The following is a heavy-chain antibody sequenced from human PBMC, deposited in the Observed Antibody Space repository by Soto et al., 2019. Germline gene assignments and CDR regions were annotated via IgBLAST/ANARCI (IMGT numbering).Heavy chain of an antibody. V-gene: IGHV4-59*01. CDR1: GGSISGYY. D-gene: IGHD6-13*01. J-gene: IGHJ4*02. CDR2: IYYSGST. Sequence: PSETLSLTCTVPGGSISGYYWSWIRQPPGKGLEWIEYIYYSGSTNYNPSLKSRVTISSDTSKSQFSLKLSSVTAADTAVYYCAITNKVAATGTVLDSWGQGILVSVSS. CDR3: AITNKVAATGTVLDS.